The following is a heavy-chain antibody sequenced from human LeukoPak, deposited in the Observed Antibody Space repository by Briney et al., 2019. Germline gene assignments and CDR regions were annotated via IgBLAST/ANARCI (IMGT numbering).Heavy chain of an antibody. J-gene: IGHJ5*02. D-gene: IGHD2-15*01. CDR1: GFSLSGYW. CDR3: ARDPRNVGLAP. Sequence: GGSLRLSWVASGFSLSGYWMYWVRQAPGKGLMYISRNNGDGSTTNYADVVKGRFTMSRDNVKNTLYLQMNSLRVEDTAVYYCARDPRNVGLAPWGQGTLVTVSS. V-gene: IGHV3-74*01. CDR2: NNGDGSTT.